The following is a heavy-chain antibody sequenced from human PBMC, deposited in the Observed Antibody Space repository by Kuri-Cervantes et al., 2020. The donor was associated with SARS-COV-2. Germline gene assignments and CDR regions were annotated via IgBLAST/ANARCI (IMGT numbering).Heavy chain of an antibody. CDR3: ARERRSLLWFGEFFDY. J-gene: IGHJ4*02. CDR2: INHSGST. V-gene: IGHV4-34*01. D-gene: IGHD3-10*01. Sequence: TLSLTCAVYGGSFSGYYWSWIRQPPGKGLEWIGEINHSGSTNYNPSLKSRVTISVDTSKNQFSLKLSSVTAADTAVYYCARERRSLLWFGEFFDYWGQGTLVTVSS. CDR1: GGSFSGYY.